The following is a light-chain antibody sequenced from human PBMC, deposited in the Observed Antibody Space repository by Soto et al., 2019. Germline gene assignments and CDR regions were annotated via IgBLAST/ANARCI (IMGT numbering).Light chain of an antibody. CDR1: SGSGASNY. CDR2: EDD. V-gene: IGLV6-57*02. CDR3: QGFDNNKFKWV. Sequence: NFMLTQPHSVSESPGKTVTISCTRLSGSGASNYVQWYQRRPGSAPSLLIYEDDQRSSGVHDRFSGSIDSSSNSASLTVSGLKPEDEAYYYCQGFDNNKFKWVFGGGTKVTVL. J-gene: IGLJ3*02.